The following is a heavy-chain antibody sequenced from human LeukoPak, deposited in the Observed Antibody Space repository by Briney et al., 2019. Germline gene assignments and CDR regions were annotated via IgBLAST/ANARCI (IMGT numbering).Heavy chain of an antibody. D-gene: IGHD6-19*01. J-gene: IGHJ4*02. CDR3: AKGGSGWYLDY. Sequence: QPGGSLRLSCAASGFTFSSYGMHWVRQAPGKGLEWVAVISYDGSNKYYADSAKGRFTISRDDSKNTLYLQMNSLRGEDTAVYYCAKGGSGWYLDYWGQGTLVTVSS. V-gene: IGHV3-30*18. CDR1: GFTFSSYG. CDR2: ISYDGSNK.